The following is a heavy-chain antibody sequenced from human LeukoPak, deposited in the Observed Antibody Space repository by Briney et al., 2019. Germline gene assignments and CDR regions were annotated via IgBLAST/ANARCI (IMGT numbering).Heavy chain of an antibody. CDR2: IHYTGTT. V-gene: IGHV4-59*08. J-gene: IGHJ3*02. CDR3: ATNRVGTYDRPFDI. CDR1: GGSINSHY. Sequence: SETLSLTCIVSGGSINSHYWSWIRQTPGKGLEWIGDIHYTGTTKYNPSVKSRVTISIDTSKNQFSLELSSVTATDTAVYFCATNRVGTYDRPFDIWGQGTMVTVSS. D-gene: IGHD1-26*01.